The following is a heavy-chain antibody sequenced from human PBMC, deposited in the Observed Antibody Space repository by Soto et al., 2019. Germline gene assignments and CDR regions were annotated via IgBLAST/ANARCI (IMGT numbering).Heavy chain of an antibody. J-gene: IGHJ5*02. V-gene: IGHV2-5*02. Sequence: SGPTLVNPTQTLTLTCTFSGFSLSTSGVGVGWIRQPPGKALEWLGIIYWDDDKRYSPSLKSRLTITKDTSKNQVVLTMTNMDPVDTATYYCALRRGYCSGGSCYSIWFDPWGQGTLVTVSS. CDR2: IYWDDDK. CDR3: ALRRGYCSGGSCYSIWFDP. CDR1: GFSLSTSGVG. D-gene: IGHD2-15*01.